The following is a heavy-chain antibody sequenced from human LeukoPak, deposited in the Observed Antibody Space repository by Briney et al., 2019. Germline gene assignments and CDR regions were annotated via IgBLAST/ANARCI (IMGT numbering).Heavy chain of an antibody. CDR3: ARVMWDGDYFDY. J-gene: IGHJ4*02. D-gene: IGHD1-26*01. CDR1: GYTFTSYG. V-gene: IGHV1-18*01. CDR2: ISAYNGNT. Sequence: ASVKVSCKASGYTFTSYGISWVRQAHGQGLEWMGWISAYNGNTNYAQKLQGRGTMTTDTSTSTAYMELRSLRSDDTAVYYCARVMWDGDYFDYWGQGTLVTVSS.